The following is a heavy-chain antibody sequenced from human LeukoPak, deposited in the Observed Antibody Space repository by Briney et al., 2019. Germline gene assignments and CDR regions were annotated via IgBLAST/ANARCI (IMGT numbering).Heavy chain of an antibody. CDR2: IKQDGSKE. V-gene: IGHV3-7*03. J-gene: IGHJ4*02. CDR3: ATPLDYYDSSGYHQGGD. Sequence: GGSLRLSCAASGFAFRDYAMTWVRQAPGKGLEWVANIKQDGSKENYADSVKGRFTISRDNAKNSLYLQMNSLRAEDTAVYYCATPLDYYDSSGYHQGGDWGQGTLVTVSS. CDR1: GFAFRDYA. D-gene: IGHD3-22*01.